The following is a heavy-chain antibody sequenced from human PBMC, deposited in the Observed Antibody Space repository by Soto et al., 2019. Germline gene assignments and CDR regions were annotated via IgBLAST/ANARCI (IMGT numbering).Heavy chain of an antibody. D-gene: IGHD3-10*01. CDR1: GYPFTSHT. CDR3: AREVRLAWRGAFDI. CDR2: IDAGNGNT. J-gene: IGHJ3*02. Sequence: QVQLVQSGAEEEKPGASVKVSCRASGYPFTSHTMPWVRQAPGQRPEWMGSIDAGNGNTKYSQQFQGRVNITRDTSASIMYMELSSLRSEDTAVYYCAREVRLAWRGAFDIWGTGTMVTVSS. V-gene: IGHV1-3*05.